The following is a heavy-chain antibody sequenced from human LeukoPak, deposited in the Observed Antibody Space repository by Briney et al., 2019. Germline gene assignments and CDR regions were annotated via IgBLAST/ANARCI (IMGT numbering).Heavy chain of an antibody. D-gene: IGHD4-11*01. J-gene: IGHJ4*02. CDR3: AAGHDYNYFDY. Sequence: SVTVSCTASGGTFSSYAISWVRQAPGQGLEWMGGIIPIFGTANYAQKFQGRVTITADESTSTAYMELSSLRSEDTAVYYRAAGHDYNYFDYWGQGTLVTVSS. CDR2: IIPIFGTA. CDR1: GGTFSSYA. V-gene: IGHV1-69*13.